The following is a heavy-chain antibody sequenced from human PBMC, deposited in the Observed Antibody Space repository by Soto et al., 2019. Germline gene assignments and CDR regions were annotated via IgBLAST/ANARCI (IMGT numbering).Heavy chain of an antibody. J-gene: IGHJ2*01. Sequence: EVQVLESGGGLVQPGGSLRLSCAGSGFTFINYAMNWVRQAPGQGLEWVSSISGGGDAAFFPDSVRGRFTISRDNSENTVTLQMNSLGVDDTAVYYCARKILGATTRPTYWYFDLWGRGTLVTVSS. CDR1: GFTFINYA. V-gene: IGHV3-23*01. CDR3: ARKILGATTRPTYWYFDL. D-gene: IGHD1-26*01. CDR2: ISGGGDAA.